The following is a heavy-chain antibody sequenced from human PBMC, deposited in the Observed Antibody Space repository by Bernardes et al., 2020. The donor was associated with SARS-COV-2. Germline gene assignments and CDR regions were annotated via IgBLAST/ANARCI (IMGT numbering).Heavy chain of an antibody. CDR1: GFTFSSYS. CDR3: ARSPTRGHFDY. V-gene: IGHV3-21*01. Sequence: GSLRLSCAASGFTFSSYSMHWVRQAPGQGLEWVSSIGPSSISIYYADSVKGRFTISRDNAKNSLYLQMDSLRADDTAVYYCARSPTRGHFDYWGQGTLVTVSS. D-gene: IGHD1-1*01. J-gene: IGHJ4*02. CDR2: IGPSSISI.